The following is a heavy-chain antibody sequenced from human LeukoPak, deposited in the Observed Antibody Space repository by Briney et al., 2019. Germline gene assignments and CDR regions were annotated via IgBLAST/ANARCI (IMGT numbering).Heavy chain of an antibody. J-gene: IGHJ5*02. Sequence: SKTLSLTCAVYGGSFSGYYWSWIRQPPGKGLEWIGEINHSGSTNYNPSLKSRVTISVDTSKNQFSLKLSSVTAADTAVYYCARAGYCSSTSCYTPNWFDPWGQGTLVTVSS. CDR2: INHSGST. D-gene: IGHD2-2*02. CDR3: ARAGYCSSTSCYTPNWFDP. V-gene: IGHV4-34*01. CDR1: GGSFSGYY.